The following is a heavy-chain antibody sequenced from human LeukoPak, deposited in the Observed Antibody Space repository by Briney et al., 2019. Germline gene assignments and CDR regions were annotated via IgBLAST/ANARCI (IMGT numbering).Heavy chain of an antibody. D-gene: IGHD1-7*01. J-gene: IGHJ6*02. V-gene: IGHV3-53*04. CDR3: ARARYNWNYGDYGMDV. Sequence: GGSLRLSCAASGFTLSSNYMSWVRQAPGKGLEWVSVIYSGGSTYYADSVKGRFTISRHNSKNTLYLQMNSLRAEDTAVYYCARARYNWNYGDYGMDVWGQGTTVTVSS. CDR2: IYSGGST. CDR1: GFTLSSNY.